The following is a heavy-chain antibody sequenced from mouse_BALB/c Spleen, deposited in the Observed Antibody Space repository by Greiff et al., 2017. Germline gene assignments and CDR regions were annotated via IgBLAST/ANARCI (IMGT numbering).Heavy chain of an antibody. CDR3: ARALTTATPAWFAY. V-gene: IGHV1-9*01. Sequence: VQLQQSGAELMKPGASVKISCKATGYTFSSYWIEWVKQRPGHGLEWIGEILPGSGSTNYNEKFKGKATFTADTSSNTAYMQLSSLTSEDSAVYYCARALTTATPAWFAYWGQGTLVTVSA. D-gene: IGHD1-2*01. CDR2: ILPGSGST. CDR1: GYTFSSYW. J-gene: IGHJ3*01.